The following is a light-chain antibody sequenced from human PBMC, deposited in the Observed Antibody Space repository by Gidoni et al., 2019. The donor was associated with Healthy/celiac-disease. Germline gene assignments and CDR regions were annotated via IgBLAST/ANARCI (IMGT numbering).Light chain of an antibody. CDR1: SSDVGGYNY. CDR3: SSYTSSSTLEGV. V-gene: IGLV2-14*01. J-gene: IGLJ2*01. CDR2: EVS. Sequence: QSALTQPASVSGSPGPSLPISCTGTSSDVGGYNYVSWYQQPPGKAPKLMIYEVSNRPSGVSNRFSGSKSGNTASLTISGLQAEDEADYYCSSYTSSSTLEGVFGGGTKLTVL.